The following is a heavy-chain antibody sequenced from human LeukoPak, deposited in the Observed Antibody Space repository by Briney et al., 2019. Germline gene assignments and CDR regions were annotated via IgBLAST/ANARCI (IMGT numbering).Heavy chain of an antibody. V-gene: IGHV3-11*06. D-gene: IGHD5-12*01. CDR3: ARDLSYSGYDSKDYGDKEYYFDY. CDR2: ISSSGTYT. Sequence: GGSLRLSCAASGFNFRDYDMSWIRQAPGKGLEWVSNISSSGTYTNYADSVKGRFTISRDNAKNSLYLQMNSLRAEDTAVYYCARDLSYSGYDSKDYGDKEYYFDYWGQGTLVTVSS. J-gene: IGHJ4*02. CDR1: GFNFRDYD.